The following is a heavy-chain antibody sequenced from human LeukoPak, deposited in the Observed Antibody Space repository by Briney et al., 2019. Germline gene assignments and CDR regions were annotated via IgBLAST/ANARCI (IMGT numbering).Heavy chain of an antibody. J-gene: IGHJ3*02. CDR3: ARQKCTSTSCLTKNAFDI. CDR1: GSISGYY. V-gene: IGHV4-4*09. Sequence: SETLSLTCTVSGSISGYYWSWIRQPPGKGLEWIGYIYTSGSTNYNPSLESRITISVDTSKNQFSLDLSSVTAADTAVYYCARQKCTSTSCLTKNAFDIWGQGTMVTVSS. CDR2: IYTSGST. D-gene: IGHD2-2*01.